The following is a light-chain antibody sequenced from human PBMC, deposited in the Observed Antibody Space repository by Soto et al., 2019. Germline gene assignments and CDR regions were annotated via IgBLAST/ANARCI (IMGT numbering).Light chain of an antibody. Sequence: EVVLTQSPGTPSLSPGERATLSCRATQTLSRSWLAWYQHKAGQAPRLLVSGASRRATGIPDRFSGGGAGTDFTLTISRLEPEDSALYYCQQYDRPPITFGQGTRLEIK. CDR2: GAS. V-gene: IGKV3-20*01. J-gene: IGKJ5*01. CDR3: QQYDRPPIT. CDR1: QTLSRSW.